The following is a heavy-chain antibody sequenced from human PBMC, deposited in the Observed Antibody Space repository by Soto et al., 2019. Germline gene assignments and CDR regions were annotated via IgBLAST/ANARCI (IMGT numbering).Heavy chain of an antibody. CDR1: GYTFTSYT. D-gene: IGHD6-13*01. J-gene: IGHJ4*02. CDR3: ARGIAALGGDY. Sequence: ASVQVSCKASGYTFTSYTMHWVRQAPGQRLEWMGWINAGNGNTKYSQKFQGRVTITRDTSASTAYMELSSLRSEDTAVYYCARGIAALGGDYWDQVTQLTVSS. V-gene: IGHV1-3*01. CDR2: INAGNGNT.